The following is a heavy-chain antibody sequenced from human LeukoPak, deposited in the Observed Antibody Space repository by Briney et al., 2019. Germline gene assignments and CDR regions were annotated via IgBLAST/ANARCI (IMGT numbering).Heavy chain of an antibody. CDR2: ISAYNGNT. J-gene: IGHJ4*02. CDR1: GYTFTSYG. D-gene: IGHD6-19*01. V-gene: IGHV1-18*04. CDR3: ARDSPWSEAEQWLVRFDY. Sequence: GASVTVSCKASGYTFTSYGISWARQAPGQGLEWMGWISAYNGNTNYAQKLQGRVTMTTDTSTSTAYMELRSLRSDDTAVYYCARDSPWSEAEQWLVRFDYWGQGTLVTVSS.